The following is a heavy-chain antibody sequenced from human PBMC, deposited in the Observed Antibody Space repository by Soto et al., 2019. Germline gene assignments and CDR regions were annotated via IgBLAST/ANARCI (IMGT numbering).Heavy chain of an antibody. CDR3: ARGEQYSGRIFDY. J-gene: IGHJ4*01. Sequence: XQTVSVSWAYTGDSVSSNSAGCSWVRHSPSRGLEWLGRTYYRSKWYYEYAVSVRGRITISPDTSKNQYSLQLNSVTPEDTAVYFCARGEQYSGRIFDYWGQGTLVTV. CDR1: GDSVSSNSAG. D-gene: IGHD1-26*01. V-gene: IGHV6-1*01. CDR2: TYYRSKWYY.